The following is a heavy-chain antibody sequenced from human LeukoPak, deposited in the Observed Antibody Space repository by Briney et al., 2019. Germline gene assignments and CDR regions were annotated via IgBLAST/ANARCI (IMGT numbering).Heavy chain of an antibody. CDR2: INWNGGST. CDR1: GFTFDDYG. V-gene: IGHV3-20*04. CDR3: ARGTAAGTSYYYYYMDV. Sequence: GGSLRLSCAASGFTFDDYGMSWVRQAPGKGLEWVSGINWNGGSTGYADSVKGRFTISRDNAKNSLYLQMNSLRAEDTAVYYCARGTAAGTSYYYYYMDVWGKGTTVTVSS. D-gene: IGHD6-13*01. J-gene: IGHJ6*03.